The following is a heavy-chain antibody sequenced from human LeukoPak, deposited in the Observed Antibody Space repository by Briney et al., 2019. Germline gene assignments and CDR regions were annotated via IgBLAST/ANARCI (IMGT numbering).Heavy chain of an antibody. V-gene: IGHV4-34*01. Sequence: SETLSLTCAVYGGSFSGYFWTWIRQPPGNGLEWIEEINPSKSTNYNPSLKSRVTISIATSKTQFSLKLSSVTAADTAVYHCARVMVRGVIITPSYYFDYWGQGTLVTVSS. CDR2: INPSKST. CDR1: GGSFSGYF. D-gene: IGHD3-10*01. J-gene: IGHJ4*02. CDR3: ARVMVRGVIITPSYYFDY.